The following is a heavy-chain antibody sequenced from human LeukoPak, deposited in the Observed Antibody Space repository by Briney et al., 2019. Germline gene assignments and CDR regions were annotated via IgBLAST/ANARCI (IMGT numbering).Heavy chain of an antibody. Sequence: GGSLRLSCAASGFTFSSYAMSWVRQAPGKGLEWVSAISGSSDSTYHADSVKGRFTISRDNSKKTLYLQMNSLRAEDTAVYYCAKDQGSGSYRFDYWGQGTLVTVSS. CDR3: AKDQGSGSYRFDY. CDR1: GFTFSSYA. J-gene: IGHJ4*02. D-gene: IGHD3-10*01. CDR2: ISGSSDST. V-gene: IGHV3-23*01.